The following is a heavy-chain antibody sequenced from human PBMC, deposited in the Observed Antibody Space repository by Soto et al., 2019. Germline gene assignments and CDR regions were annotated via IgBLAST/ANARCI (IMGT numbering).Heavy chain of an antibody. D-gene: IGHD2-2*01. V-gene: IGHV1-18*01. CDR1: GYTFTSYG. Sequence: ASVKVSCKASGYTFTSYGISWVRPAPGQGLEWMGWISAYNGNTNYAQKLQGRVTMTTDTSTSTAYMELRSLRSDDTAVYYCARLNRVPAAIFYSWFDPWGQGTLVTVSS. CDR2: ISAYNGNT. CDR3: ARLNRVPAAIFYSWFDP. J-gene: IGHJ5*02.